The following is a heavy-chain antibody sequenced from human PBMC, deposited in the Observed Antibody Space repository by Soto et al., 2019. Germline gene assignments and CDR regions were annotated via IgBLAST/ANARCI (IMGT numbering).Heavy chain of an antibody. CDR2: VYHSGTT. V-gene: IGHV4-4*02. CDR3: AVPGHGDFYD. Sequence: PSETLSLTCGVSGASIGTNNWWSWVRQPPGKGLEWIGEVYHSGTTNCNPSLKSRVTISIDKSKNQFSLRLTSMTAADTAVYYCAVPGHGDFYDWSKGTLVTVSS. CDR1: GASIGTNNW. J-gene: IGHJ4*02.